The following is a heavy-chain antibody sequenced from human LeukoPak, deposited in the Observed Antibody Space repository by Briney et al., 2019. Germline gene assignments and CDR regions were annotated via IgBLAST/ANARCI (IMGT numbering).Heavy chain of an antibody. D-gene: IGHD6-19*01. V-gene: IGHV4-34*01. CDR1: GGSFSGYY. CDR3: ARAYSSGWYYYMDV. J-gene: IGHJ6*03. CDR2: INHSGST. Sequence: SETLSLTCAVYGGSFSGYYWSWIRQPPGKGLEWIGEINHSGSTNYNPSLKSRVTISVDTSKNQFSLKLSSVTAADTAVYYCARAYSSGWYYYMDVWGKGTTVTISS.